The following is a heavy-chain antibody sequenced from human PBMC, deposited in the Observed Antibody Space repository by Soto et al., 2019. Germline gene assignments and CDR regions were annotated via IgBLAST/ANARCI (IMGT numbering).Heavy chain of an antibody. J-gene: IGHJ4*02. CDR2: ISGTGDST. V-gene: IGHV3-23*01. D-gene: IGHD3-10*01. CDR3: AKTRGNNFGSGSHFDY. CDR1: GFSFSSYA. Sequence: VQLLESGGGLVQPGGSLRLSCVGSGFSFSSYALSWVRQAPGKGLEWVSAISGTGDSTYYADSVKGRFTISRDNSKNTLYLHMNSLRAEDTAVYYCAKTRGNNFGSGSHFDYWGQGTLVTASS.